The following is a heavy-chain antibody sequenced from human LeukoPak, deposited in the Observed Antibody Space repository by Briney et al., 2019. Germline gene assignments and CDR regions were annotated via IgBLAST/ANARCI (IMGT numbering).Heavy chain of an antibody. CDR1: GFTFSSYS. CDR2: ISSSSSYI. Sequence: PGGSLRLSCAASGFTFSSYSMNWVRQAPGKGLEWVSSISSSSSYIYYADSVKGRFTISRDNAKNSLYLQMNSLRAEDTAVYYCARGFGGAITLLAYWGQGTLVTVSS. D-gene: IGHD3-10*01. V-gene: IGHV3-21*01. J-gene: IGHJ4*02. CDR3: ARGFGGAITLLAY.